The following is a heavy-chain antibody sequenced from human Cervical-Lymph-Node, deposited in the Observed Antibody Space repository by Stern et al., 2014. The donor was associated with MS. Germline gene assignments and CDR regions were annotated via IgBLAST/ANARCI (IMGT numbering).Heavy chain of an antibody. CDR1: GFTFSSYD. V-gene: IGHV3-30*03. Sequence: VQLVESGGGVVQPGGSLRLSCAVSGFTFSSYDIHWVRQVPGKGLEWVALLSYDGSKKDYAASVQGRFTMSRDKSTNTLNLQLNSLRPEDTAVYDCARGADSKYCFDYWGQGTLVTVSS. CDR2: LSYDGSKK. J-gene: IGHJ4*02. D-gene: IGHD2/OR15-2a*01. CDR3: ARGADSKYCFDY.